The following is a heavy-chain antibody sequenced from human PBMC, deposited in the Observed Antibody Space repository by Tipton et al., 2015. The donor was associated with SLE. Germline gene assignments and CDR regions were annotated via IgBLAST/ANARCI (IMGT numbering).Heavy chain of an antibody. CDR1: GGSISSGSYY. Sequence: LRLSCTVSGGSISSGSYYWSWIRQPAGKGLEWIGRIYTSGSTNYNPSLKSRVTISVDTSKNQFSLKLSSVTAADTAVYYCAREGNCSGGSCWNWFDPGGQGTLVAVSS. CDR2: IYTSGST. D-gene: IGHD2-15*01. J-gene: IGHJ5*02. CDR3: AREGNCSGGSCWNWFDP. V-gene: IGHV4-61*02.